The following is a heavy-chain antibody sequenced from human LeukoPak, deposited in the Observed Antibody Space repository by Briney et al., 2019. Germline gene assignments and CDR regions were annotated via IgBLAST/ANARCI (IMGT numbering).Heavy chain of an antibody. V-gene: IGHV1-8*01. J-gene: IGHJ3*02. CDR2: MNPNSGNT. CDR3: ALVGATYDAFDI. D-gene: IGHD1-26*01. CDR1: GYTFTSYD. Sequence: ASVKVSCKASGYTFTSYDINWVRQATGQGLEWMGWMNPNSGNTGYAQKFQGRVTMTRNTSISTAYMELSSLRSEDTAVYYCALVGATYDAFDIWGQGTMATVSS.